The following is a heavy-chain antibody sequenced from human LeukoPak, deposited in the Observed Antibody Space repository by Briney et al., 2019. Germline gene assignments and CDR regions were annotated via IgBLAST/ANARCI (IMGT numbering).Heavy chain of an antibody. V-gene: IGHV3-74*01. Sequence: GGSLRLSCAVTGFNLRTYWIHWVRHSQGRGLEWVARINREGSRISYADSVRGRFTISRDNAKNTAYLQMNSLRAEDTALYYCARDPGYYYYGMDVWGQGTTVVVSS. J-gene: IGHJ6*02. CDR1: GFNLRTYW. CDR2: INREGSRI. CDR3: ARDPGYYYYGMDV.